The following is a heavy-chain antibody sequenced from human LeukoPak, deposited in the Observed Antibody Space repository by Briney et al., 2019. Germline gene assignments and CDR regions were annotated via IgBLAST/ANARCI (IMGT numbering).Heavy chain of an antibody. CDR1: VYTFSSYY. CDR3: ARDRSLYSSTWYVPRDGFDI. Sequence: ASVKVSCKASVYTFSSYYVHWVRQAPGHGLEGMGMIIPSDGCTSYAQKFQGRVTMTRDMSTSTLYIELSSLRSDDTAVYYCARDRSLYSSTWYVPRDGFDIWGQGTMVTVSS. J-gene: IGHJ3*02. V-gene: IGHV1-46*01. D-gene: IGHD6-13*01. CDR2: IIPSDGCT.